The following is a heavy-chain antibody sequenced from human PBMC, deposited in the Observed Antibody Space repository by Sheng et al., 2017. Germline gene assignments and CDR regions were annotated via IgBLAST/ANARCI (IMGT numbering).Heavy chain of an antibody. CDR1: GASISSSY. V-gene: IGHV4-59*12. Sequence: QVQLQESGPGLVKPSETLSLTCTVSGASISSSYWSWIRQPPLKGLEWIGYIYYTGSTNYNPSLKSRVTISVDTSKNQFSLKLSSVTATDTAVYYCARGGTNWFDPWGQGTLVTVSS. CDR2: IYYTGST. J-gene: IGHJ5*02. D-gene: IGHD1-26*01. CDR3: ARGGTNWFDP.